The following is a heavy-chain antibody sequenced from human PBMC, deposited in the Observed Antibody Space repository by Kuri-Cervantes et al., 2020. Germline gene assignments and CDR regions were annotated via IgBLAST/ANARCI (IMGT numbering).Heavy chain of an antibody. J-gene: IGHJ2*01. D-gene: IGHD4-17*01. CDR2: ISYDGSNE. CDR3: AKGGMTTVTALDLVFDL. CDR1: GFTLRRYA. V-gene: IGHV3-30*01. Sequence: GGSLRLSCAASGFTLRRYAIHWVRQAPGKGLVWVAVISYDGSNEDYADSVKGRFTSSRDNSKNTLNLQMTSLRPEDTAVYYCAKGGMTTVTALDLVFDLWGRGTLVTVSS.